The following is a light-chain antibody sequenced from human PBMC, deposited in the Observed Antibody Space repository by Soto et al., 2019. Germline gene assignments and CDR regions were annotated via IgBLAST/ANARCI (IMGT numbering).Light chain of an antibody. J-gene: IGLJ1*01. CDR3: SSFAGSVYV. CDR1: SSDVGGYNY. Sequence: QSALTQPPSASGSPGQSVTISCTGTSSDVGGYNYVSWYQQHPGKAPKLMIYEVSKRPSGVPDRFSDSKSGNTASLTVSGLQAEDEADYYCSSFAGSVYVFGTGTKVTVL. V-gene: IGLV2-8*01. CDR2: EVS.